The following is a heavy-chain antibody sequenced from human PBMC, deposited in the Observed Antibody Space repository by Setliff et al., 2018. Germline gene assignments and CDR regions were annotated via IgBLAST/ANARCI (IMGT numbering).Heavy chain of an antibody. CDR1: GVSIMNYY. Sequence: ASETLSLTCTISGVSIMNYYWSWIRQPAGRGLEWIGRMSTTGTTTGTSSYNPSLQGRVAMSVDMSKNLFFLKISSLTTMDTAVYYCVRVGREYGDSGGFDAFSVWGQGREVTVSS. D-gene: IGHD4-17*01. CDR2: MSTTGTT. V-gene: IGHV4-4*07. J-gene: IGHJ3*01. CDR3: VRVGREYGDSGGFDAFSV.